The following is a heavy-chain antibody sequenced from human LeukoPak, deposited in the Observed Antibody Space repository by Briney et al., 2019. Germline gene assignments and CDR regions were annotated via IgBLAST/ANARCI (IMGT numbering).Heavy chain of an antibody. V-gene: IGHV3-23*01. D-gene: IGHD3-3*01. CDR2: ISGSGGST. CDR3: AKGITIFGVAYFDY. Sequence: PGGSLSLSCAASGFTFSSYAMSWVRQAPGKGLEWVSAISGSGGSTYYADSVKGRFTISRDNSKNTLYLQMNSLRAEDTAVYYCAKGITIFGVAYFDYWGQGTLVTVSS. J-gene: IGHJ4*02. CDR1: GFTFSSYA.